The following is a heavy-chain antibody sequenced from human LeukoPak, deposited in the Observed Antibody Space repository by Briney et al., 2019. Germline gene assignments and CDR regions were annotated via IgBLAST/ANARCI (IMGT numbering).Heavy chain of an antibody. CDR1: GFTVSSNY. CDR2: IYTEGTT. D-gene: IGHD3-16*01. CDR3: ASEGD. V-gene: IGHV3-66*02. Sequence: GGSLRLSCAVSGFTVSSNYFSWVRQAPGKGLEWVSVIYTEGTTYYADSVKGRFIIFRDNSKNTVYLQMNSLRVEDTAVYYCASEGDWGQGTLVTVSS. J-gene: IGHJ4*02.